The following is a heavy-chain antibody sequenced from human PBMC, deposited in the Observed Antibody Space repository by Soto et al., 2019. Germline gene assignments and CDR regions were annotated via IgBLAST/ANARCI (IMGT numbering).Heavy chain of an antibody. J-gene: IGHJ6*02. V-gene: IGHV3-23*01. D-gene: IGHD3-3*01. CDR3: ARTFFTIFGVGNYYYYGMDV. CDR1: GFTFSSYA. CDR2: ISGSGGST. Sequence: EVQLLESGGGLVQPGGSLRLSCAASGFTFSSYAMSWVRQAPGKGLEWVSAISGSGGSTYYADSVKGRFTISRDNSKNTLYLQMNSLRAEDTAVYYCARTFFTIFGVGNYYYYGMDVWGQGTTVTVSS.